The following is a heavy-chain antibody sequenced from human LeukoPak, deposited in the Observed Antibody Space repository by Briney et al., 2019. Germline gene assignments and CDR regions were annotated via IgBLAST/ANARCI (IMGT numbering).Heavy chain of an antibody. D-gene: IGHD3-10*01. CDR2: ISSSSSYI. J-gene: IGHJ4*02. CDR1: GFTFSSYE. Sequence: PGGSLRLSCAASGFTFSSYEMNWVRQAPGKGLEWVSSISSSSSYIYYADSVKGRFTISRDNAKNSLYLQMNSLRAEDTAVYYCARGPRLGVRGDHSFDYWGQGTLVTVSS. CDR3: ARGPRLGVRGDHSFDY. V-gene: IGHV3-21*01.